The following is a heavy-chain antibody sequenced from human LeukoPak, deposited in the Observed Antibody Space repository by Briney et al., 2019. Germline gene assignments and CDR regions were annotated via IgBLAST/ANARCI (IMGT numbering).Heavy chain of an antibody. J-gene: IGHJ5*02. D-gene: IGHD3-10*01. CDR1: GFTVSSNY. Sequence: RGSLRLSCAASGFTVSSNYMSWVRQAPGKGLEWVSVIYSGGSTYYADSVKGRFTISRDNSKNTLYLQMNSLRAEDTAVYYCARGLTLLWFGLDPWGQGTLVTVSS. CDR2: IYSGGST. CDR3: ARGLTLLWFGLDP. V-gene: IGHV3-53*01.